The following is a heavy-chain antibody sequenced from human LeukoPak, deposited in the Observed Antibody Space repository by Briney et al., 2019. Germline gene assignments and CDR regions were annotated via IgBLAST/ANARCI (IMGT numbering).Heavy chain of an antibody. V-gene: IGHV4-39*07. CDR1: GGSISSSSYY. J-gene: IGHJ3*02. D-gene: IGHD3-22*01. Sequence: SETLSLTCTVSGGSISSSSYYWGWIRQPPGKGLEWIGSIYYSGSTYYNPSLKSRVTISVDTSKNQFSLKLSSVTAADTAVYYCARADEGRTYYYDSSGYYYDAFDIWGQGTMVTVSS. CDR2: IYYSGST. CDR3: ARADEGRTYYYDSSGYYYDAFDI.